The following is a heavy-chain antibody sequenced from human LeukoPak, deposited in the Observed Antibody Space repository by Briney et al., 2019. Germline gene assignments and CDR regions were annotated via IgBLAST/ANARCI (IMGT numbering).Heavy chain of an antibody. CDR1: GGSFSGYY. V-gene: IGHV4-34*01. J-gene: IGHJ5*02. D-gene: IGHD4-17*01. CDR3: ARGNDYGDSSGIWFDP. CDR2: INHSGST. Sequence: SETLSLTCAVYGGSFSGYYWSWIRQPPGEGLEWIGEINHSGSTNYNPSLKSRVTISVDTSKNQFSLKLSSVTAADTAVYYCARGNDYGDSSGIWFDPWGQGTLITVSS.